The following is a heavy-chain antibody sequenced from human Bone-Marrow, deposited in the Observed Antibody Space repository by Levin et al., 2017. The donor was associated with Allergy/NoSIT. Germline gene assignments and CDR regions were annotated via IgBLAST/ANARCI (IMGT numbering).Heavy chain of an antibody. CDR2: IYSGGNT. D-gene: IGHD1-26*01. CDR1: GFTVSNNY. Sequence: ASVKVSCAASGFTVSNNYMSWVRQAPGKGLEWVSVIYSGGNTYYADSVKGRFTISRDSSKNTLYLQMNSLRAEDTAVYYCTKHWEWGQGTLVTVSS. CDR3: TKHWE. J-gene: IGHJ4*02. V-gene: IGHV3-53*01.